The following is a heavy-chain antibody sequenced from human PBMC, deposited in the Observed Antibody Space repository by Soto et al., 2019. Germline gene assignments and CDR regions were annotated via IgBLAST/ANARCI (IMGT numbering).Heavy chain of an antibody. CDR3: SKDRRISVVRGPMDV. J-gene: IGHJ6*02. CDR1: GFTFSNHA. V-gene: IGHV3-23*01. Sequence: GGSLRLSCAASGFTFSNHAMNWVRQAPGKGLEWVSVISGSGGSAYYADSVKGRFTISRDNSKNTLYLQMNNLRVDDTALYYCSKDRRISVVRGPMDVWGQGTTVTVSS. D-gene: IGHD3-10*01. CDR2: ISGSGGSA.